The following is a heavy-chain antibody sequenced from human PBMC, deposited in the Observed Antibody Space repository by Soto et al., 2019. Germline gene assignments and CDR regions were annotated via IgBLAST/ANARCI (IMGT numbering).Heavy chain of an antibody. CDR3: TRTLSDYIWGSYRRLAAFDI. J-gene: IGHJ3*02. Sequence: GGSLRLSCAASGFTFSGSAMHWVRQASGKGLEWVGRIRSKANSYATAYAASVKGRFTISRDDSKNTAYLQMNSLKTEDTAVYYCTRTLSDYIWGSYRRLAAFDIWGQGTMVTVSS. D-gene: IGHD3-16*02. CDR1: GFTFSGSA. V-gene: IGHV3-73*01. CDR2: IRSKANSYAT.